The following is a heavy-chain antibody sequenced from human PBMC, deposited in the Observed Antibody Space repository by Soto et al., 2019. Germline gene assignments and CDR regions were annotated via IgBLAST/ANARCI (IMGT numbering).Heavy chain of an antibody. V-gene: IGHV3-33*01. J-gene: IGHJ6*02. CDR1: GFTFSSYG. CDR3: ARDDTAMVIYYGMDV. Sequence: GGSLRLSCAASGFTFSSYGMHWVRQAPGKGLEWVAVIWYDGSNKYYADSVKGRFTISRDNSKNTLYLQMNSLRAEDTAVYYCARDDTAMVIYYGMDVWGQGTTVTVYS. CDR2: IWYDGSNK. D-gene: IGHD5-18*01.